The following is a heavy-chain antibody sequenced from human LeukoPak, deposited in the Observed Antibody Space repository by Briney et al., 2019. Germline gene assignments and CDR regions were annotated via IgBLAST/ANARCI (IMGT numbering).Heavy chain of an antibody. CDR2: INPSCGST. V-gene: IGHV1-46*01. CDR3: ARETRRRSSQNYYDSSGYYYVDY. Sequence: ASVKVSCKASGYTFTGYYMHWVRQPPAQGLEWMGIINPSCGSTSYAQKFQDRVTMTRDTSTSTVYMELSSLRSEDTAVYYCARETRRRSSQNYYDSSGYYYVDYWGQGTLVTVSS. J-gene: IGHJ4*02. CDR1: GYTFTGYY. D-gene: IGHD3-22*01.